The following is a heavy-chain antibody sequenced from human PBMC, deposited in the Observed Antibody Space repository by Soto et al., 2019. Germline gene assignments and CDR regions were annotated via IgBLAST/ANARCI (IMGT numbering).Heavy chain of an antibody. Sequence: PSETLSLTCTVSGGSISSGGYYWSWIRQHPGKGLEWIGYIYYSGSTYCNPSLKSRVTISVDTSKNQFSLKLSSVTAADTAVYYCARGGATYYFDYWGQGTLVTVSS. J-gene: IGHJ4*02. V-gene: IGHV4-31*03. CDR3: ARGGATYYFDY. CDR1: GGSISSGGYY. CDR2: IYYSGST. D-gene: IGHD1-26*01.